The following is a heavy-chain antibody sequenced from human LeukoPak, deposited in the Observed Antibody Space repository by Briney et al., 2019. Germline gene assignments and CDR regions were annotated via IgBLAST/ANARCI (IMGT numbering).Heavy chain of an antibody. CDR2: IIPIFGTT. Sequence: ASVKVSCKVSGYTLTELSMHWVRQAPGQGLEWMGGIIPIFGTTNYAQKFQGRVTMTRDTSISTAYMELSRLRSDDTAVYYRARGYYDFWSGYYSIYYYYYMDVWGKGTTVTVSS. CDR3: ARGYYDFWSGYYSIYYYYYMDV. V-gene: IGHV1-2*02. D-gene: IGHD3-3*01. CDR1: GYTLTELS. J-gene: IGHJ6*03.